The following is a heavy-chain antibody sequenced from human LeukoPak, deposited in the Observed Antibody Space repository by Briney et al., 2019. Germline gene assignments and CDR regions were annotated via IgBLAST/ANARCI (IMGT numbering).Heavy chain of an antibody. CDR1: GFTVSSNC. Sequence: GGSLRLSCAASGFTVSSNCMSWVRQAPGKGLEWVSVIYSGGSTYYADSVKGRFTISRDNSKNTLYLQMNSLRAEDTAVYYCAGVRRITTFGVVVGGWFDPWGQGTLVTVSS. CDR2: IYSGGST. V-gene: IGHV3-66*02. CDR3: AGVRRITTFGVVVGGWFDP. J-gene: IGHJ5*02. D-gene: IGHD3-3*01.